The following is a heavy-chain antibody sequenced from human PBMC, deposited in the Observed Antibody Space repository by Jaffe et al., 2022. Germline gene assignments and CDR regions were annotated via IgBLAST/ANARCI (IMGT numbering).Heavy chain of an antibody. CDR2: ISSSSSYI. CDR3: ARGFCSGGSCYRAGVTFDI. D-gene: IGHD2-15*01. CDR1: GFTFSSYS. J-gene: IGHJ3*02. V-gene: IGHV3-21*01. Sequence: EVQLVESGGGLVKPGGSLRLSCAASGFTFSSYSMNWVRQAPGKGLEWVSSISSSSSYIYYADSVKGRFTISRDNAKNSLYLQMNSLRAEDTAVYYCARGFCSGGSCYRAGVTFDIWGQGTMVTVSS.